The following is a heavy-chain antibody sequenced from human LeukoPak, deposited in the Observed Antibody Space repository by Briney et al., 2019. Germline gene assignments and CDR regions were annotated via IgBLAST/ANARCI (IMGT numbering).Heavy chain of an antibody. V-gene: IGHV3-30-3*01. Sequence: GGSLRLSCAASALSFSTSAMHWVRQAPGKGLEWVVVISYDGGSKYYADSVKGRFTISRDNSKNTLYLQMNSLRAEDSAVYYCARALGGFGEHYFDYWGQGTLVTVSS. J-gene: IGHJ4*02. D-gene: IGHD3-10*01. CDR2: ISYDGGSK. CDR1: ALSFSTSA. CDR3: ARALGGFGEHYFDY.